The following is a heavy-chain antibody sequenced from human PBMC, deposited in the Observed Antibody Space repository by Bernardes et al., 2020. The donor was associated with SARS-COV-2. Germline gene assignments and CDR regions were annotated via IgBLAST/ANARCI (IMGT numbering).Heavy chain of an antibody. J-gene: IGHJ5*02. CDR2: INSDGSST. Sequence: GGSLRLSCAASGFTFSSYWMHWVRQAPGKGLVWVSRINSDGSSTSYADSVKGQFTISRDNAKNTLYLQMNSLRAEDTAVYYCARDYYDSSGYYDNWFDPWGQGTLVTVSS. CDR1: GFTFSSYW. D-gene: IGHD3-22*01. CDR3: ARDYYDSSGYYDNWFDP. V-gene: IGHV3-74*01.